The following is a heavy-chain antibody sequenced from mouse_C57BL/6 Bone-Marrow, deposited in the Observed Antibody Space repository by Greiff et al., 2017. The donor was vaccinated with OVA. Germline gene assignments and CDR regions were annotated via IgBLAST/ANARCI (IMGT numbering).Heavy chain of an antibody. J-gene: IGHJ2*01. Sequence: VQLQQPGAELVRPGSSVKLSCKASGYTFTSYWMHWVKQRPIQGLEWIGNIDPSDSETHYNQKFKDKATLTVDKSSSTAYMQLSSLTSEDSAVYYCARGEANWDYFDYWGQGTTLTVSS. V-gene: IGHV1-52*01. CDR1: GYTFTSYW. CDR2: IDPSDSET. D-gene: IGHD4-1*01. CDR3: ARGEANWDYFDY.